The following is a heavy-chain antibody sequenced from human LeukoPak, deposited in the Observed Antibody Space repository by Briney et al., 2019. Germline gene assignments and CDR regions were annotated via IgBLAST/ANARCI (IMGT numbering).Heavy chain of an antibody. D-gene: IGHD6-13*01. CDR2: IYYSGST. Sequence: PSETLSLTCTVSGGSISSGGYYWSWIRQHPGKGLEWIGYIYYSGSTYYNPSLKSRVTISVDTSKNQFSLKLSSVTAADTAVYYCARGQDEIGVAQQQLVKRGAFDIWGQGTMVTVSS. CDR3: ARGQDEIGVAQQQLVKRGAFDI. CDR1: GGSISSGGYY. V-gene: IGHV4-31*03. J-gene: IGHJ3*02.